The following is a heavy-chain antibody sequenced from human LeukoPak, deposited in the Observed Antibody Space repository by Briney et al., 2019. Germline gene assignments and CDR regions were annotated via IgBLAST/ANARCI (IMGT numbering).Heavy chain of an antibody. D-gene: IGHD3-10*01. V-gene: IGHV3-23*01. J-gene: IGHJ4*02. CDR2: ISGSGGNT. CDR1: GFTFSNFW. CDR3: AKGVLPTGFDY. Sequence: PGGSLRLSCAASGFTFSNFWMSWVRQAPGKGLEWVSAISGSGGNTYYADSVKGRFTISRDNSKNTLYLQMNSLRAEDTAIYYCAKGVLPTGFDYWGQGTLVTVSS.